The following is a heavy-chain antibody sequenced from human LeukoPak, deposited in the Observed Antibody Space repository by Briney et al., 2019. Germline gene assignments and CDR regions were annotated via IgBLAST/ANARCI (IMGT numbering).Heavy chain of an antibody. CDR2: INPNSGGT. V-gene: IGHV1-2*02. CDR3: ARGYCSSTSCYDYFDY. J-gene: IGHJ4*02. CDR1: GYTFTGYY. D-gene: IGHD2-2*01. Sequence: ASVKVSCKASGYTFTGYYMHWVRQAPRQGLEWMGWINPNSGGTNYAQKSQGRITMTRDTSISTAYMELSRLRSDDTAVYYCARGYCSSTSCYDYFDYWGQGTLVTVSS.